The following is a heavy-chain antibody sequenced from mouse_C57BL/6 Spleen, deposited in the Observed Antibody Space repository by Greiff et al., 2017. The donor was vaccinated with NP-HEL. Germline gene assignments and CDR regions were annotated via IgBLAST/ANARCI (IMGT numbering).Heavy chain of an antibody. CDR3: ARIDYDSYAMDY. Sequence: VQLQQSGPELVKPGASVKIPCKASGYTFTDYNMDWVKQSHGKSLEWIGDINPNNGGTIYNQKFKGKATLTVDKSSSTAYMELRSLTSEDTAVYYCARIDYDSYAMDYWGQGTSVTVSS. D-gene: IGHD2-4*01. J-gene: IGHJ4*01. CDR2: INPNNGGT. V-gene: IGHV1-18*01. CDR1: GYTFTDYN.